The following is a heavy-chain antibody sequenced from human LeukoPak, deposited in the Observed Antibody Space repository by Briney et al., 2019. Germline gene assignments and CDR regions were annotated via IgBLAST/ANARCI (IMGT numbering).Heavy chain of an antibody. CDR2: IKQDVNEK. CDR3: ARDGLRSESTAYYYYYYMDV. CDR1: GFTFNSYW. V-gene: IGHV3-7*01. J-gene: IGHJ6*03. D-gene: IGHD4-17*01. Sequence: GGSLRLSCAASGFTFNSYWMSWVRQAPGKGLEWVANIKQDVNEKYYVDSVKGRFTISRDNAKNSLYLQMNSLRAEDTAVYYCARDGLRSESTAYYYYYYMDVWGKGTTVTVSS.